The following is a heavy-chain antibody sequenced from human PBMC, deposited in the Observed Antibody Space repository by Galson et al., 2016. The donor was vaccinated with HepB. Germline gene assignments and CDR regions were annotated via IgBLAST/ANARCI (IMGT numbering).Heavy chain of an antibody. J-gene: IGHJ3*02. V-gene: IGHV4-31*03. CDR1: GGSISSGGFY. Sequence: TLSLTCTVSGGSISSGGFYWSWIRQHPGRGLEWIGYMYHSGNTYYNSSLKSRLTISLDTSKNQFSLKLSSVTAADTAVYYCARRTAARGLASDIWGQGTMVTVSS. CDR2: MYHSGNT. D-gene: IGHD6-6*01. CDR3: ARRTAARGLASDI.